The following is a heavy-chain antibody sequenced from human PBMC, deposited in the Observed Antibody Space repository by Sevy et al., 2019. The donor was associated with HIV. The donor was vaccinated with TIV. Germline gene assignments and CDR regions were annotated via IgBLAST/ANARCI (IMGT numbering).Heavy chain of an antibody. J-gene: IGHJ6*03. Sequence: SETLSLTCTVSGGSISSYYWSWIRQPPGKGLEWIGDIYYSGSTNYNPSLKSRVTISVDTSKNQFSLKLSSVTAADTAVYYWARLRKGMWSSWTWPASDYYYYMDVWGKGTTVTVSS. CDR2: IYYSGST. CDR3: ARLRKGMWSSWTWPASDYYYYMDV. D-gene: IGHD6-6*01. CDR1: GGSISSYY. V-gene: IGHV4-59*08.